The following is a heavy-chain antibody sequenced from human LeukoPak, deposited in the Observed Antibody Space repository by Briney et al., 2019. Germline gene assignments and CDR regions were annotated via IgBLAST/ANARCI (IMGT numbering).Heavy chain of an antibody. CDR2: IYYSGST. CDR3: ATTVGTTLGSGWYFDL. D-gene: IGHD4-11*01. CDR1: GGSISSYY. J-gene: IGHJ2*01. Sequence: PSETLSLTCTVSGGSISSYYWSWIRQPPGKGLEWIGYIYYSGSTNYNPSLKSRVTISVDTSKNQFSLKLSSVTAADTAVYYCATTVGTTLGSGWYFDLWGRGTLVTVSS. V-gene: IGHV4-59*01.